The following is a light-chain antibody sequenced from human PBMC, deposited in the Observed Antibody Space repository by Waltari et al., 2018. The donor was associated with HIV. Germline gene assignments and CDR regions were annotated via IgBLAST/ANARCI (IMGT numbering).Light chain of an antibody. CDR1: SSNIGAGYD. Sequence: VTISCTGNSSNIGAGYDVHWYQQLPGTAPKLLIYGNNNRPSGVADRFSGSRSATSASLGITGLQTEDEADYYCQSFASSLTWVFGGGTKVTVL. J-gene: IGLJ3*02. V-gene: IGLV1-40*01. CDR3: QSFASSLTWV. CDR2: GNN.